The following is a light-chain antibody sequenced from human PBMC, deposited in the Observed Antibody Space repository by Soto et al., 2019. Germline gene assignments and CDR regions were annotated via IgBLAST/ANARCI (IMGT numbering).Light chain of an antibody. CDR1: RNDIGSYNL. Sequence: QSVLTQPASVSGSPGQSITISCTGTRNDIGSYNLVSWYQQHPGKAPQLIIYEGNKRPSGVSTRFSGSKSGYTASLTISGLQADDEADYYCSSYATISTYLFGTGTKLTVL. J-gene: IGLJ1*01. V-gene: IGLV2-23*01. CDR3: SSYATISTYL. CDR2: EGN.